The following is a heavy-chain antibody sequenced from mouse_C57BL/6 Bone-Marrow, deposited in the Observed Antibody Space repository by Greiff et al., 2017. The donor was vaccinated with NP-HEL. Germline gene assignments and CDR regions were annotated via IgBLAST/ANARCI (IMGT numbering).Heavy chain of an antibody. CDR2: IYPGAGDT. Sequence: QVHVKQSGAELVKPGASVKISCKASGYAFSSYWMNWVKQRPGKGLEWIGQIYPGAGDTYYNGKFKGKATLTADKSSSTAYMQLSSRTSEDSAVYFCARSLLWLPRYFDYWGQGTTLTVSS. CDR3: ARSLLWLPRYFDY. V-gene: IGHV1-80*01. D-gene: IGHD2-2*01. CDR1: GYAFSSYW. J-gene: IGHJ2*01.